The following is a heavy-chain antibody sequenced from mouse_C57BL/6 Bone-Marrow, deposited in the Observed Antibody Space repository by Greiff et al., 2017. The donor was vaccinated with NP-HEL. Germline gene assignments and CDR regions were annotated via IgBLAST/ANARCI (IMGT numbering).Heavy chain of an antibody. Sequence: EVQLQQSVAELVRPGASVKLSCTASGFNIKNTYMHWVKQRPEQGLEWIGRIDPANGNTKYAPKFQGKATITADTSSNTAYLQLSSLTSEDTAIYYCARDYYGSSYVHWYFDVWGTGTTVTVSS. J-gene: IGHJ1*03. D-gene: IGHD1-1*01. V-gene: IGHV14-3*01. CDR1: GFNIKNTY. CDR3: ARDYYGSSYVHWYFDV. CDR2: IDPANGNT.